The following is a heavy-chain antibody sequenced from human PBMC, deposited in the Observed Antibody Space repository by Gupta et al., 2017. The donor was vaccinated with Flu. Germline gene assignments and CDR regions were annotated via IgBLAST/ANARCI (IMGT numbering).Heavy chain of an antibody. J-gene: IGHJ4*02. V-gene: IGHV3-23*01. CDR2: ISGSGGST. D-gene: IGHD4-17*01. CDR3: AKDPTTVTGY. Sequence: WVRQAPGKGLEWVSAISGSGGSTYYADSVKGRFTISRDNSKNTLYLQMNSLRAEDTAVYYCAKDPTTVTGYWGQGTLVTVSS.